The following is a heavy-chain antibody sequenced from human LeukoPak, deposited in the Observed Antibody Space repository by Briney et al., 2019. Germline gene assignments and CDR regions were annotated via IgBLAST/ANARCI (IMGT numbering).Heavy chain of an antibody. Sequence: ASVKVSCKASGYTFTGYYMHWVRQAPGQGLEWMGWINPNSGGTNYAQKFQGRVTMTRDTSISTAYMELSRLRSDDTAVYYCARDRNHLSYYDFWSGYCYWGQGTLVTVSS. J-gene: IGHJ4*02. CDR3: ARDRNHLSYYDFWSGYCY. V-gene: IGHV1-2*02. CDR2: INPNSGGT. CDR1: GYTFTGYY. D-gene: IGHD3-3*01.